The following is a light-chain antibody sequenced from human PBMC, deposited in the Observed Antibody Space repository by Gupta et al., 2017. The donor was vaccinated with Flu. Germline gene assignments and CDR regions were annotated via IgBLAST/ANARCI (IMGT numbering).Light chain of an antibody. CDR2: GAA. V-gene: IGKV3-20*01. Sequence: EIVLTQSPGTLSLSPGERATLSCRASQSVASYLVWYQQKTGQAPRLLIYGAASRATGIPDRFSGRGPGTDFSLTSSRPEDEDFAVYYVQHDGTSHTFGQGTKLEIK. CDR1: QSVASY. J-gene: IGKJ2*01. CDR3: QHDGTSHT.